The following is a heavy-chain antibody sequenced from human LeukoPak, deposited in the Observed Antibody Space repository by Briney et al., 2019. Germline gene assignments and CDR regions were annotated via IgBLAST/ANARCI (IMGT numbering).Heavy chain of an antibody. J-gene: IGHJ6*03. D-gene: IGHD6-13*01. Sequence: PGGSLRLSCAASRFTFSSYAMLWVRQAPGKGLEWVAVISYDGSNKYYTDSVRGRFTISRDNSKNTLYLQMNSLRAEDTAVYYCARDVDGYRSSWLDYYYYYMDVWGKGTTVTVSS. V-gene: IGHV3-30*04. CDR3: ARDVDGYRSSWLDYYYYYMDV. CDR1: RFTFSSYA. CDR2: ISYDGSNK.